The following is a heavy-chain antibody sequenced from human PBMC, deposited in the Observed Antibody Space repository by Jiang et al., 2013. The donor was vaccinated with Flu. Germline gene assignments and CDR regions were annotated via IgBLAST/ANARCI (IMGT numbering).Heavy chain of an antibody. CDR2: IYHSGST. CDR1: GGSISSSNW. J-gene: IGHJ4*02. D-gene: IGHD6-19*01. Sequence: PGLVKPSGTLSLTCAVSGGSISSSNWWSWVRQPPGKGLEWIGEIYHSGSTNYNPSLKSRVTISVDKSKNQFSLKLSSVTAADTAVYYCARDWSNSSGWFYFDYWGQGTLVTVSS. V-gene: IGHV4-4*02. CDR3: ARDWSNSSGWFYFDY.